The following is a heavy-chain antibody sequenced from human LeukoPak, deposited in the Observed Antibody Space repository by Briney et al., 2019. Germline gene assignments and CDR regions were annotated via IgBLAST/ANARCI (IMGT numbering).Heavy chain of an antibody. CDR2: MNPNSGNT. Sequence: GASVKVSCKASGYTFTSYDINWVRQANGQGLEWMGWMNPNSGNTGYAQKFQGRVTMNRNTSISTAYMELSSLRSEDTAVYYCASALMTTEAFDPWGQGTLVTVSS. CDR3: ASALMTTEAFDP. CDR1: GYTFTSYD. J-gene: IGHJ5*02. V-gene: IGHV1-8*02. D-gene: IGHD4-17*01.